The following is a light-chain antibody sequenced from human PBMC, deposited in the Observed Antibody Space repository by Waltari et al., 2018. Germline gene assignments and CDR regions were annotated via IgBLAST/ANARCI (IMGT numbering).Light chain of an antibody. CDR2: GAS. Sequence: ELVLTQSPGILSLSPGESAPLPCRASQNLSANYVAWYQHRPGQPPRLLIFGASSRAAGIPDRFSGRGSATDFTLTINRLEPEDFTMYFCHQSAGSPQTFGQGTKLDIK. CDR3: HQSAGSPQT. V-gene: IGKV3-20*01. J-gene: IGKJ2*01. CDR1: QNLSANY.